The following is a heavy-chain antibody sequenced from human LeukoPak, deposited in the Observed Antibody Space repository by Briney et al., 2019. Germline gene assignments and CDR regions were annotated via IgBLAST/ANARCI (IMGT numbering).Heavy chain of an antibody. J-gene: IGHJ5*02. V-gene: IGHV4-31*03. Sequence: SEILSLTCTVSGGSISSGGYYWSWIRQHPGKGLEWIGYIYYSGSTYYNPSLKSRVTISVDTSKNQFSLKLSSVTAADTAVYYCARGGCSSTSCYLVPSNWFDPWGQGTLVTVSS. D-gene: IGHD2-2*01. CDR3: ARGGCSSTSCYLVPSNWFDP. CDR2: IYYSGST. CDR1: GGSISSGGYY.